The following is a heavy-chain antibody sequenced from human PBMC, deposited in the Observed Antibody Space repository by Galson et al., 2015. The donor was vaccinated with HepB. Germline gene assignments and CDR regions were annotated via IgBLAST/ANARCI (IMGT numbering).Heavy chain of an antibody. CDR3: ARSSLQLWPFDY. CDR2: IIPIFGAA. Sequence: SVKVSCKASGGTFSSYAISWVRQAPGQGLEWMGGIIPIFGAANYAQKFQGRVTITADESTSTAYMELSSLRSEDTAVYYCARSSLQLWPFDYWGQGTLVTVSS. D-gene: IGHD5-18*01. CDR1: GGTFSSYA. J-gene: IGHJ4*02. V-gene: IGHV1-69*13.